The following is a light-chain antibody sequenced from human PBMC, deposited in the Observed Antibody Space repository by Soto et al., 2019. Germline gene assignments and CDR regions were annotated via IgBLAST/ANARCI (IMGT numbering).Light chain of an antibody. Sequence: PGYRATLSCRASQSVDTYLAWYQQKPGQAPRLLIYGASNRAIGIPARFSGSGSGTEFTLTISRLEPEDFAVYYCQQRGNWPLTFGGGAKVDIK. CDR2: GAS. CDR1: QSVDTY. J-gene: IGKJ4*01. V-gene: IGKV3-11*01. CDR3: QQRGNWPLT.